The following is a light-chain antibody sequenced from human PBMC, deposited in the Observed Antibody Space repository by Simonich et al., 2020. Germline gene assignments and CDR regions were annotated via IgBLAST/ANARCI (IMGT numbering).Light chain of an antibody. CDR2: DAS. V-gene: IGKV3-11*01. Sequence: EIVLTQSPATLSLSPGERATLSCRASQSVSSYLAWYQQKPGQAPRLLIYDASNRATGIPARFSGRGSGTDFTLTISSLEPEDFAVYYCQQYYSTPITFGQGTRLEIK. J-gene: IGKJ5*01. CDR3: QQYYSTPIT. CDR1: QSVSSY.